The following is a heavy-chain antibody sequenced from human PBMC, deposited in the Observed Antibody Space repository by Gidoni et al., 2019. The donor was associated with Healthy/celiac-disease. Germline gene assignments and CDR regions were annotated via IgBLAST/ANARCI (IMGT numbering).Heavy chain of an antibody. CDR2: IGTAGDT. J-gene: IGHJ6*02. D-gene: IGHD2-15*01. CDR3: ARELRYCSGGSCYRPTDYYYGMDV. V-gene: IGHV3-13*01. Sequence: EVQLVESGGGLVQPGGSLRLSCAASGFTFSSSDMPWVRQAKGKGLEWVSAIGTAGDTYYTGYVKGRFTISRENAKNSVYFQMNSLRAGETAVYYCARELRYCSGGSCYRPTDYYYGMDVWGQGTTVTVSS. CDR1: GFTFSSSD.